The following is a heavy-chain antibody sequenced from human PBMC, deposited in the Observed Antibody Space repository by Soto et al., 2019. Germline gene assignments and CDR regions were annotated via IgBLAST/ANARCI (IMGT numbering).Heavy chain of an antibody. J-gene: IGHJ6*02. Sequence: LRLSCAASGFTFSSYAMHWVRQAPGKGLEWVAVISYDGSNKYYADSVKGRFTISRDNSKNTLYLQMNSLRAEDTAVYYCARAITGYGMDVWGQGTTVTVSS. CDR3: ARAITGYGMDV. D-gene: IGHD3-16*01. V-gene: IGHV3-30-3*01. CDR1: GFTFSSYA. CDR2: ISYDGSNK.